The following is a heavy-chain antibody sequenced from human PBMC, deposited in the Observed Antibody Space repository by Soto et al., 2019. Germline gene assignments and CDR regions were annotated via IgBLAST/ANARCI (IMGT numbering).Heavy chain of an antibody. Sequence: EVQLVESGGGLVQPGGSLRLSCAASGFTFSSYWMHWVRQAPGKGLVWVSRINSDGSSTSYADSVKGRFTISRDNAKNMLYVQLNNLRAEDTAVYYCARGDRYGGAEYLQYWGQGTLVTVSS. J-gene: IGHJ1*01. CDR3: ARGDRYGGAEYLQY. V-gene: IGHV3-74*01. CDR1: GFTFSSYW. D-gene: IGHD4-17*01. CDR2: INSDGSST.